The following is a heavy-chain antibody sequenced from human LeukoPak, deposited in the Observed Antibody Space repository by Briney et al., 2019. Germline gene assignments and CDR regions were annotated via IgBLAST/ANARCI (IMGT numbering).Heavy chain of an antibody. Sequence: PSETLSLTCAVSGGSISSGYWWSWVRQPPGKGLEWIGYIYYSGSTNYNPSLKSRVTISVDTSKNQFSLKLSSVTAADTAVYYCARKSSSWYNWFDPWGQGTLVTVSS. J-gene: IGHJ5*02. CDR3: ARKSSSWYNWFDP. CDR2: IYYSGST. D-gene: IGHD6-13*01. V-gene: IGHV4-4*02. CDR1: GGSISSGYW.